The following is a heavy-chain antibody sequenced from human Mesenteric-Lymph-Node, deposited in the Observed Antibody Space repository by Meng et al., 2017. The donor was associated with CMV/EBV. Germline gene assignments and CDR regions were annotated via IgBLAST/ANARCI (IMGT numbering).Heavy chain of an antibody. V-gene: IGHV1-46*01. CDR2: INPSDGST. CDR3: ARRRDGYNDY. J-gene: IGHJ4*02. CDR1: GYPFASYY. Sequence: VSCKASGYPFASYYLNWERQTPGQGLEWMGMINPSDGSTSYAEKFRGRATMTRDTSTSTVYMELNSLRSEDTAVYYCARRRDGYNDYWGQGTLVTVSS. D-gene: IGHD5-24*01.